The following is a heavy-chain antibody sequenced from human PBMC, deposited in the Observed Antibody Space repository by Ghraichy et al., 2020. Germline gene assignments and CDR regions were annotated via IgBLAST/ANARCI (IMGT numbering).Heavy chain of an antibody. CDR1: GFTFSSYA. V-gene: IGHV3-23*01. CDR3: ATGYGYFDL. CDR2: IAVSGDST. Sequence: GGSLRLSCAASGFTFSSYAMSWVRQAPGKGLEWVSTIAVSGDSTFYADSVKGRFTISRDNSENTVYLQMNNLRVEDTAIYYCATGYGYFDLWGQGTLVTVSS. D-gene: IGHD5-12*01. J-gene: IGHJ4*02.